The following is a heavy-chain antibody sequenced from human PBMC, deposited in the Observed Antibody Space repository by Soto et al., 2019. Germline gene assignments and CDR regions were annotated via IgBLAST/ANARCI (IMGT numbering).Heavy chain of an antibody. J-gene: IGHJ4*02. CDR2: INSDGSST. D-gene: IGHD3-10*01. CDR1: GFTFSSYW. CDR3: ARDQDRIQLWSMVRGVPPPLDY. V-gene: IGHV3-74*01. Sequence: GGSLRLSCAASGFTFSSYWMHWVRQAPGKGLVWVSRINSDGSSTSYADSVKGRFTISRDNAKNTLYLQMNSLRAEDTAVYYCARDQDRIQLWSMVRGVPPPLDYWGQGTLVTVSS.